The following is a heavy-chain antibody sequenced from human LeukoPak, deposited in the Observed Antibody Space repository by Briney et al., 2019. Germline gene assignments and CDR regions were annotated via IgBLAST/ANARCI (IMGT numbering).Heavy chain of an antibody. CDR2: ISSSSNYI. CDR3: ARDYYYYMDV. Sequence: GGSLRLSCAASGFIFSSYSMNWVRQAPGKGLEWVSSISSSSNYIYNADSVKGRFTIPRDNAKNSLYLQMNSLRAEDTAVYYCARDYYYYMDVWGKGSTVTVSS. V-gene: IGHV3-21*01. CDR1: GFIFSSYS. J-gene: IGHJ6*03.